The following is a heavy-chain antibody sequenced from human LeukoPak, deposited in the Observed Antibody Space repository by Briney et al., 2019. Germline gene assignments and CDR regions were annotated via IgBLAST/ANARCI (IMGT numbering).Heavy chain of an antibody. Sequence: PSETLSLTCTVSGGSISSSSYYWGWIRQPPGKGLEWIGSIYYSGSTYYNPSLKSRVTISVDTSKNQFSLKLSSVTAADTAAYYCARQYYYDSSGYPLFDYWGQGTLVTVSS. D-gene: IGHD3-22*01. CDR2: IYYSGST. V-gene: IGHV4-39*01. CDR1: GGSISSSSYY. CDR3: ARQYYYDSSGYPLFDY. J-gene: IGHJ4*02.